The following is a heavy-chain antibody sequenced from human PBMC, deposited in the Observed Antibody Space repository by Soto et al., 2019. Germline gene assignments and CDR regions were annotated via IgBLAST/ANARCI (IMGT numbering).Heavy chain of an antibody. J-gene: IGHJ4*02. D-gene: IGHD5-18*01. CDR2: IIPMFGTA. Sequence: QVQLVQSGAEVKNPESSVKVSCKAPGGTFSTSAISWVRQAPGQGLEWMGGIIPMFGTANYAQRFQDRVMITADESTNTVYMELSSLRSEDTAVYFCASGIQLWLRRINDGYSGWGQGTLVTVSS. CDR1: GGTFSTSA. CDR3: ASGIQLWLRRINDGYSG. V-gene: IGHV1-69*12.